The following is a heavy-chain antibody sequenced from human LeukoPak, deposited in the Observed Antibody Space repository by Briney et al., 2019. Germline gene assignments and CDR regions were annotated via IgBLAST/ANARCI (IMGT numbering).Heavy chain of an antibody. V-gene: IGHV4-34*01. Sequence: SETLSLTCAVYGGXFSGYYCSWIRQPPGKGLEWIGEINHSGSTNYNPSLKSRVTISVDTSKNQFSLKLSSVTAADTAVYYCARSPGDILTGYLDYWGQGTLVTVSS. CDR2: INHSGST. D-gene: IGHD3-9*01. CDR1: GGXFSGYY. CDR3: ARSPGDILTGYLDY. J-gene: IGHJ4*02.